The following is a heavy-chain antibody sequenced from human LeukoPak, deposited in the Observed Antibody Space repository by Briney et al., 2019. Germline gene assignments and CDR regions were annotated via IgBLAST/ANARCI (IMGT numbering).Heavy chain of an antibody. CDR1: GFTFSSYG. CDR2: IWYDGSNK. Sequence: PGGSLRLSCAASGFTFSSYGMHWVRQAPGKGLEWVAVIWYDGSNKYYADSAKGRFTISRGNSKNTLYLQMNSLRAEDTAVYYCARGGYCTNGVCYYNWFDPWGQGTLVTVSS. CDR3: ARGGYCTNGVCYYNWFDP. D-gene: IGHD2-8*01. V-gene: IGHV3-33*01. J-gene: IGHJ5*02.